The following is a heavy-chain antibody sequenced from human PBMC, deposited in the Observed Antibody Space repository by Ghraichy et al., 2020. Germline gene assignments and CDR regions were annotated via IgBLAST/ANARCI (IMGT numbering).Heavy chain of an antibody. CDR3: ARQGADCSGGSCYAGHYDY. J-gene: IGHJ4*02. CDR2: IYPGDSDA. D-gene: IGHD2-15*01. V-gene: IGHV5-51*01. Sequence: GESLNISCKGSGYSFTSYWIGWVRQMPGKGLEWMGIIYPGDSDARYSPSFQGKVTISADRYISTAYLQWSSMKASDAAMYYCARQGADCSGGSCYAGHYDYWGQGPLVTVSS. CDR1: GYSFTSYW.